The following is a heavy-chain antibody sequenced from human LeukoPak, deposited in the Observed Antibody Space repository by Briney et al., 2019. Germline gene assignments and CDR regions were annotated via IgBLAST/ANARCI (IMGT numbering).Heavy chain of an antibody. CDR3: ARESYYYESSGYYPYYFDY. CDR2: IYYSGST. J-gene: IGHJ4*02. Sequence: SETLSLTCTVSGGSISSYYWSWIRQPPGKGLEWIGYIYYSGSTNYNPSLKSRVTISVDTSENHFSLKLSSVTAADTAVYYCARESYYYESSGYYPYYFDYWGQGILVTASP. V-gene: IGHV4-59*01. D-gene: IGHD3-22*01. CDR1: GGSISSYY.